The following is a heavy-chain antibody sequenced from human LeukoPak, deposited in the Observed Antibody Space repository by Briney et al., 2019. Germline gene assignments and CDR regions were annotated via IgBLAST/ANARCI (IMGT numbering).Heavy chain of an antibody. D-gene: IGHD6-19*01. J-gene: IGHJ4*02. V-gene: IGHV3-7*03. CDR3: AKASGWQNYYFDY. Sequence: GGSLRLSCAASGFTFSSYWMSWVRQAPGKGLEWVANIKQDGSEKSYVDSMKGRFTISRDNAKNSLYLQMNSLRAEDTALYYCAKASGWQNYYFDYWGQGTLVTVSS. CDR2: IKQDGSEK. CDR1: GFTFSSYW.